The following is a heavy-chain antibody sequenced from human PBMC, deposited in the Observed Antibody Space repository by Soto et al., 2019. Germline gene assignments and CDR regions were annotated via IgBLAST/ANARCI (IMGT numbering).Heavy chain of an antibody. Sequence: GASVKVSCKASGYTFTSYDINWVRQAPGQGLEWMGIINPSGGSTSYAQKFQGRVTMTRDTSTSTVYMELSSLRSEDTAVYYCARDRYCTNGVCYTQNNWFDPWGQGTLVTVSS. CDR3: ARDRYCTNGVCYTQNNWFDP. CDR2: INPSGGST. CDR1: GYTFTSYD. J-gene: IGHJ5*02. D-gene: IGHD2-8*01. V-gene: IGHV1-46*01.